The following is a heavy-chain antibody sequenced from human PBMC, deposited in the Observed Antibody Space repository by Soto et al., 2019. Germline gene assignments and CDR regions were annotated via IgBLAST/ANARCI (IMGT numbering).Heavy chain of an antibody. J-gene: IGHJ4*03. CDR2: ISYEGSNK. Sequence: SCNASGFTFSSYAMHWVRQAPGKGLEWVAVISYEGSNKYHGDSVKGRFTISRDNSKNKLYLQMNSLRAEDTAVYYCALGDCDNTYFDNWGRGTLDTVSS. V-gene: IGHV3-30*03. D-gene: IGHD2-21*01. CDR1: GFTFSSYA. CDR3: ALGDCDNTYFDN.